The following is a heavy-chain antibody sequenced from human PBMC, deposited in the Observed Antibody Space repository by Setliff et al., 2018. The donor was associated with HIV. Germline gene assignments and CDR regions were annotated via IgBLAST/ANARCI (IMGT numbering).Heavy chain of an antibody. V-gene: IGHV1-3*01. CDR2: INAGNGNT. D-gene: IGHD6-6*01. CDR1: GYTFTSYA. Sequence: ASVKVSCKASGYTFTSYAMHWVRQAPGQRLEWMGWINAGNGNTKYSQKFQGGVTITRDTSASTAYMELSSLRSEDTAVYYCASQGKYSSSSYAFDIWGQGTMVTVSS. CDR3: ASQGKYSSSSYAFDI. J-gene: IGHJ3*02.